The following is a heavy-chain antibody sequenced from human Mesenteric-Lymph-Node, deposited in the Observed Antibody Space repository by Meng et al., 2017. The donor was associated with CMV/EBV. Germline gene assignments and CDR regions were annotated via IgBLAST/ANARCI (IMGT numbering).Heavy chain of an antibody. Sequence: SGFTFNNAWMSWVRQAPGKGLEWVGRIKSKTDGGTTDYAAPVKGRFTISRDDSKNTLYLQMDSLQTEDTAVYYCTTDGKNGDYGYFDYWGQGTLVTVSS. V-gene: IGHV3-15*01. CDR3: TTDGKNGDYGYFDY. D-gene: IGHD4-17*01. CDR1: GFTFNNAW. CDR2: IKSKTDGGTT. J-gene: IGHJ4*02.